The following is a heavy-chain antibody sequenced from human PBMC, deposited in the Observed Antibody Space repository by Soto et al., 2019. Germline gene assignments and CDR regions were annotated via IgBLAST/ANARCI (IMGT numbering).Heavy chain of an antibody. CDR2: IYYSGST. CDR3: ARSPSITIFGVVRSPPVGFDY. V-gene: IGHV4-39*01. CDR1: GGSMSSSSYY. Sequence: SETMYLTCTVSGGSMSSSSYYWGWIRQPPGKGLEWIGSIYYSGSTYYNPSLKSRVTISVDTSKNQFSLKLSSVTAADTAVYYCARSPSITIFGVVRSPPVGFDYWGQGTLVTVSS. J-gene: IGHJ4*02. D-gene: IGHD3-3*01.